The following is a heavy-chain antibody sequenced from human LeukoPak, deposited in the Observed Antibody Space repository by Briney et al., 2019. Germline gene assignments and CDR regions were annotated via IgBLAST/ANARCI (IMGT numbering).Heavy chain of an antibody. V-gene: IGHV3-13*01. J-gene: IGHJ4*02. CDR3: ARDQRCGGDCYPHFDY. CDR1: GFTFSSYD. D-gene: IGHD2-21*02. Sequence: GGSLRLSCAASGFTFSSYDMHWVRQPTGKGLEWVSTIDTAGDTYYPGSVKGRFTISRENAKNSLYLQMNSLRAEDTAVYYCARDQRCGGDCYPHFDYWGQGTLVTVSS. CDR2: IDTAGDT.